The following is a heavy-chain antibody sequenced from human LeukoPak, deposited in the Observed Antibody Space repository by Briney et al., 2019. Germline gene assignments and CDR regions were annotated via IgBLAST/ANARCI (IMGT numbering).Heavy chain of an antibody. J-gene: IGHJ5*02. CDR3: ARDIVVVPAAPSWFDP. Sequence: PPASVKVSCKASGYTFTSYAMHWVRQAPGQRLEWMGWINAGNGNTKYSQKFQGRVTITRDTSASTAYMELSSLRSEDTAVYYCARDIVVVPAAPSWFDPWGQGTLVTVSS. D-gene: IGHD2-2*01. CDR1: GYTFTSYA. V-gene: IGHV1-3*01. CDR2: INAGNGNT.